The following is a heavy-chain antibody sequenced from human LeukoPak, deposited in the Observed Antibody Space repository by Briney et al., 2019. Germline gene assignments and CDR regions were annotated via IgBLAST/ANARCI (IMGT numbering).Heavy chain of an antibody. D-gene: IGHD6-19*01. J-gene: IGHJ6*02. Sequence: PGGSLRLSCAASGFTFSSYWMSWVRQAPGKGLEWVANIKQDGSEKYYVDSVKGRFTISRDNAKNSLYLQMNSLRAEDTAVYYCARGIVGGWYDYYYGMDVWGQGTRSPSP. CDR3: ARGIVGGWYDYYYGMDV. CDR1: GFTFSSYW. CDR2: IKQDGSEK. V-gene: IGHV3-7*01.